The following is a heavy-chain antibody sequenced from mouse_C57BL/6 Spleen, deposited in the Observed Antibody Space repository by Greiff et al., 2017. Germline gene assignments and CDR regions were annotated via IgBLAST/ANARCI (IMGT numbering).Heavy chain of an antibody. CDR1: GYSITSGYY. CDR3: ARETWFAY. CDR2: ISYDGSN. J-gene: IGHJ3*01. Sequence: EVKLQESGPGLVKPSQSLSLTCSVTGYSITSGYYWNWIRQFPGNKLEWMGYISYDGSNNYNPSLKNRISITRDTSKTQCFLKLNSVTTEDTATYYCARETWFAYWGQGTLVTVSA. V-gene: IGHV3-6*01.